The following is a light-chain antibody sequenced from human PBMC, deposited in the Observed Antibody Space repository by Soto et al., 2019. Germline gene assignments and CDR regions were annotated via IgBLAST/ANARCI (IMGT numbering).Light chain of an antibody. V-gene: IGKV1-39*01. Sequence: DIQVTQSPSSLSASVGDRVTITCRASQSISSYLNWYQQKPGKAPKLLIYAASSLQSGVPSRFSGSGSGTDFTLTISSLQPEDFATYYCQQSYSTPITFGQGTRLENK. CDR2: AAS. CDR1: QSISSY. CDR3: QQSYSTPIT. J-gene: IGKJ5*01.